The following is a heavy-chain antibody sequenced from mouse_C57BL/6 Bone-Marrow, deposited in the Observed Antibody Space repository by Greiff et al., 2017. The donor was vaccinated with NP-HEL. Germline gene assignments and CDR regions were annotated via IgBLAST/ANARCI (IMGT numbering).Heavy chain of an antibody. V-gene: IGHV1-22*01. D-gene: IGHD1-1*01. Sequence: EVQLQQSGPELVKPGASVKMSCKASGYTFTDYNMHWVKQSHGKSLEWIGYINPNNGGTSYNQKFKGKATLTVNKSSSTAYMELRSLTSEYSAVYYCARSPPIYYYGSSYDYWGQGTTLTVSS. CDR2: INPNNGGT. CDR1: GYTFTDYN. J-gene: IGHJ2*01. CDR3: ARSPPIYYYGSSYDY.